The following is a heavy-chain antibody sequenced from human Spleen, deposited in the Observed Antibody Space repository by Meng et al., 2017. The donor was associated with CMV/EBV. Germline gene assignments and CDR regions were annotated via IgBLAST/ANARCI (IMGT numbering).Heavy chain of an antibody. V-gene: IGHV3-30*02. Sequence: GGSLRLSCAASGFTFSSFEMNWVRQAPGKGLEWVAFIRYDGSNKYYADSVKGRFTISRDNSKNTLYLQMNSLRAEDTAVYYCAKDSDIAAAGTSGMDVWGQGTTVTVSS. CDR1: GFTFSSFE. J-gene: IGHJ6*02. D-gene: IGHD6-13*01. CDR2: IRYDGSNK. CDR3: AKDSDIAAAGTSGMDV.